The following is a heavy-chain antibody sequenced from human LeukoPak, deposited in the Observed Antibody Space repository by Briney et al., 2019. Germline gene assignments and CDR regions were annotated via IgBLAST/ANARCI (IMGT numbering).Heavy chain of an antibody. CDR1: GVSFSGYY. CDR2: INHSGST. V-gene: IGHV4-34*01. D-gene: IGHD6-6*01. Sequence: SETLSLTCAVYGVSFSGYYWSWIRQPPGKGLEWIGEINHSGSTNYNPSLKSRVTISVDTSKNQFSLKLSSVTAADTAVYYCARFSIAARYYYYYYYYMDVWGKGTTVTVSS. CDR3: ARFSIAARYYYYYYYYMDV. J-gene: IGHJ6*03.